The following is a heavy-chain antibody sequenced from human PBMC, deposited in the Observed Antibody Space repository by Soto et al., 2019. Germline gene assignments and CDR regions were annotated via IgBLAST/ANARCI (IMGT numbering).Heavy chain of an antibody. V-gene: IGHV3-30-3*01. D-gene: IGHD5-18*01. J-gene: IGHJ4*02. CDR1: GFTFGSYA. CDR3: ARDPESYGSGYDY. CDR2: ISYDGSNK. Sequence: QVQLVESGGGVVQPGRSLRLSCAASGFTFGSYAMHWVRQAPGKGLEWVAVISYDGSNKYYADSVKGRFTISRDNSKNTLYLQMNSLRAEDTAVYYCARDPESYGSGYDYWGQGTLVTVSS.